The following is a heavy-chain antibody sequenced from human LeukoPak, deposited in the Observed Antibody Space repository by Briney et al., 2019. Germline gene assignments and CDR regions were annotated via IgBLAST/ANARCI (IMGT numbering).Heavy chain of an antibody. J-gene: IGHJ5*02. CDR3: ARSSSSSWISSDNWFDP. CDR1: GGSISSGGYS. CDR2: IYHSGST. D-gene: IGHD6-13*01. V-gene: IGHV4-30-2*01. Sequence: SETLSLTCAVSGGSISSGGYSWSWIRQPPGKGLEWIGYIYHSGSTYYNPSLKSRVTISVDRSKNQFSLKLSSVTAADTAVYYCARSSSSSWISSDNWFDPWGQGTLVTVSS.